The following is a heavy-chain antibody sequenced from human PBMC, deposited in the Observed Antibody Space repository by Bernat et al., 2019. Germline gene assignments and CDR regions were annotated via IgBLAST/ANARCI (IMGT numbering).Heavy chain of an antibody. CDR2: IYTGGTT. D-gene: IGHD4-23*01. Sequence: EVQLVETGGDLIQPGESLRLSCAASGFTVNSNYMTWVRQTPGKGLEWVSIIYTGGTTYYADSVKGRFTISRDNAKNTLYLQMNSLRAEDTAVYYCARLITVGPWRFDSWGQGTLVTVSS. CDR1: GFTVNSNY. V-gene: IGHV3-53*02. J-gene: IGHJ4*02. CDR3: ARLITVGPWRFDS.